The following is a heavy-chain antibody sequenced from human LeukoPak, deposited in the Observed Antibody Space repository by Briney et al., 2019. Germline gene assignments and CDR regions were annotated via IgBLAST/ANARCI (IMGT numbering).Heavy chain of an antibody. J-gene: IGHJ4*02. Sequence: VASVKVSCKASGYTFTSYDINWVRQAPGQGLEWMGGIIPIFGTANYAQKFQGRVTITTDESTSTAYMELSSLRSEDTAVYYCARGQPPEDYWGQGTLVTVSS. CDR1: GYTFTSYD. CDR2: IIPIFGTA. D-gene: IGHD6-13*01. CDR3: ARGQPPEDY. V-gene: IGHV1-69*05.